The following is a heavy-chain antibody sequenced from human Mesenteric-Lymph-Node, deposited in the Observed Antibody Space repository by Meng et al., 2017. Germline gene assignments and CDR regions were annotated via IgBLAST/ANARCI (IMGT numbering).Heavy chain of an antibody. V-gene: IGHV1-46*01. Sequence: ASVKVSCKASGYTFTSYYMHWVRQAPGQGLEWMGIINPSGGSTRYAQKFQGRVTMTRDTSTSTVYMELSSLRSEDTAVYYCATRGVAYCGGDCYYYYYYGMDVWGQGTTVTVSS. D-gene: IGHD2-21*02. CDR2: INPSGGST. CDR1: GYTFTSYY. J-gene: IGHJ6*02. CDR3: ATRGVAYCGGDCYYYYYYGMDV.